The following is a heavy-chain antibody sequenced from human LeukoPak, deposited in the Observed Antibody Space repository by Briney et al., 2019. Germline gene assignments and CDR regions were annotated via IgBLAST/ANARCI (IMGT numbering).Heavy chain of an antibody. J-gene: IGHJ6*03. Sequence: GGSLRLSCAASGFTLSSFDMHWVRQAPGKGLEWVAATGTAGDIFYLESVKGRFTISRESAKNSLFLHMNGLGAEDTAVYYCAKGAEEGVVITAVYYYYMDVWGKGTTVTVSS. D-gene: IGHD3-22*01. CDR3: AKGAEEGVVITAVYYYYMDV. CDR2: TGTAGDI. CDR1: GFTLSSFD. V-gene: IGHV3-13*01.